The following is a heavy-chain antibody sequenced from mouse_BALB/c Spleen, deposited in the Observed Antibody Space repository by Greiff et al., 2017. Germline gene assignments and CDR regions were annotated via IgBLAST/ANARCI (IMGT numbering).Heavy chain of an antibody. Sequence: VQLQQSGAELVRSGASVKLSCTASGFNIKDYYMHWVKQRPEQGLEWIGWIDPENGDTEYAPKFQGKATMTADTSSNTAYLQLSSLTSEDTAVYYCNAAYGNSYAMDYWGQGTSVTVSA. CDR1: GFNIKDYY. D-gene: IGHD2-1*01. J-gene: IGHJ4*01. CDR2: IDPENGDT. V-gene: IGHV14-4*02. CDR3: NAAYGNSYAMDY.